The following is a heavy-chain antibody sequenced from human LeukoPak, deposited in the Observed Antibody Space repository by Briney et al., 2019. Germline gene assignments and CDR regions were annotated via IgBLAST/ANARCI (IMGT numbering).Heavy chain of an antibody. CDR2: ISYDGGHK. Sequence: GGSLRLACAASGFTFSSYGMHWVRQAPGKGLEWVAVISYDGGHKYYADSVKGRFTISRDNSKNTLYLQMNSLGAEDTAVYYCATDRGLSYFDYWGQGTLVTVSS. V-gene: IGHV3-30*03. CDR1: GFTFSSYG. D-gene: IGHD6-25*01. CDR3: ATDRGLSYFDY. J-gene: IGHJ4*02.